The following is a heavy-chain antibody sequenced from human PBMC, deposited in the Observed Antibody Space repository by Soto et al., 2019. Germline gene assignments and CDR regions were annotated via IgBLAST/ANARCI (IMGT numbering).Heavy chain of an antibody. J-gene: IGHJ3*02. D-gene: IGHD1-1*01. Sequence: QVQLVQSGAEVKEPGSSVKVSCKVSGGTFSSQTINWVRQVPGQGLEWMGSVIPIIGEGKYAQSFLGRVTITADRSTSTAYRELSSLRPEDTAVYYCASPAVNDLDADSSAFDIWGQGTMVTVSS. V-gene: IGHV1-69*02. CDR2: VIPIIGEG. CDR1: GGTFSSQT. CDR3: ASPAVNDLDADSSAFDI.